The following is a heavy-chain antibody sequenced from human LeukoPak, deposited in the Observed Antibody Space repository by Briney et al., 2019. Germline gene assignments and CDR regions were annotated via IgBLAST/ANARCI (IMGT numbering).Heavy chain of an antibody. CDR1: GFTFSSYA. J-gene: IGHJ4*02. CDR2: INGGGVNT. D-gene: IGHD2-21*02. CDR3: ARIRVTYFDY. V-gene: IGHV3-23*01. Sequence: GGSLRLSCAASGFTFSSYAMSWVRQAPGKGLEWVSTINGGGVNTHYADSVGGRFTISRDNSKNTLYLQMNSLRAEDTAVYYCARIRVTYFDYWGQGTLVTVSS.